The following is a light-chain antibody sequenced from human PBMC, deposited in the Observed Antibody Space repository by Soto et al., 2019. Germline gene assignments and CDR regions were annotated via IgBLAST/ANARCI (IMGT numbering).Light chain of an antibody. CDR3: NSYTSSSALYV. V-gene: IGLV2-14*01. J-gene: IGLJ1*01. Sequence: QSALTQPASVSESPGQSITISCTGTSSDIGAYKYVSWYQQHPGKAPKLILYEVSNRPSGVSNRFSGFKSGNTASLTITGLQAEDEADYYCNSYTSSSALYVFGTGTKLTVL. CDR2: EVS. CDR1: SSDIGAYKY.